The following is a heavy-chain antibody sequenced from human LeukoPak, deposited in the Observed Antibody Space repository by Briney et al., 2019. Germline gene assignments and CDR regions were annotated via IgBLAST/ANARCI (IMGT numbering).Heavy chain of an antibody. Sequence: GGSLRLSCAASGFTVSSNYMSWVRQAPGKGLEWVSVIYSGGSTHYADSVKGRFTISRDNSKNTLYLQMNSLRAEDTAVYYCARGDTRKGGWFDPWGQGTLVTVSS. CDR2: IYSGGST. CDR1: GFTVSSNY. D-gene: IGHD1-14*01. V-gene: IGHV3-53*01. J-gene: IGHJ5*02. CDR3: ARGDTRKGGWFDP.